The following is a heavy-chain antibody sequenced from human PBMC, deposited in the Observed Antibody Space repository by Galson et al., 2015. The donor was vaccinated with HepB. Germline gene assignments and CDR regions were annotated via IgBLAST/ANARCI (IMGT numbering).Heavy chain of an antibody. CDR2: IYHSGST. CDR3: ARGGYCTNGVCYISGAFDI. Sequence: VSGGSISSSNWWSWVRQPPGKGLEWIGEIYHSGSTNYNPSLKSRVTISVDKSKNQFSLKLSSVTAADTAVYYCARGGYCTNGVCYISGAFDIWGQGTMVTVSS. J-gene: IGHJ3*02. CDR1: GGSISSSNW. D-gene: IGHD2-8*01. V-gene: IGHV4-4*02.